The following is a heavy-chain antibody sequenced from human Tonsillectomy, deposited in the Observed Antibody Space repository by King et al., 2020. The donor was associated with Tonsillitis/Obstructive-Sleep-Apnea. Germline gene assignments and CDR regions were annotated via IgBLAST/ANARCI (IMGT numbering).Heavy chain of an antibody. V-gene: IGHV3-15*01. J-gene: IGHJ6*03. CDR2: IKSKTDGGTT. CDR3: TAAKRGSSTTLYYYMDV. CDR1: GFTFSNAW. D-gene: IGHD2-2*01. Sequence: VQLVESGGGLVKPGGSLRLSCAASGFTFSNAWMSWVRQAPGKGLEWVGRIKSKTDGGTTDYAAPVKGRFTISRDDSKNTLYLQMNSLKTEDTAVYYCTAAKRGSSTTLYYYMDVWGKGTTVTVSS.